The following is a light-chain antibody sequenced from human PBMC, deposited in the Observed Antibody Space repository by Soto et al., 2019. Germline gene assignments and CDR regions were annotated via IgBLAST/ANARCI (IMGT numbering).Light chain of an antibody. CDR1: QSVSRY. CDR3: QQSYITPPIT. J-gene: IGKJ5*01. Sequence: DVQMTQSPSSLSALVGDRVTITCRASQSVSRYLNWYQHTPGKAQKLMINAASNLRSGVPSRFSGSGSGTDFTLTIDGLQPEDFAVYYCQQSYITPPITFGQGTRLEIK. V-gene: IGKV1-39*01. CDR2: AAS.